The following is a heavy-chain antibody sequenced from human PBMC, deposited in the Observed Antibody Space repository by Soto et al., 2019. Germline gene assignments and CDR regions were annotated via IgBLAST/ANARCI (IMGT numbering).Heavy chain of an antibody. J-gene: IGHJ4*01. CDR3: ARDNAGYCSSTSCYAPFDY. V-gene: IGHV3-21*01. CDR2: ISSSSSYI. CDR1: GFTFSSYS. Sequence: GGSLRLSCAASGFTFSSYSMNWVRQAPGKGLEWVSSISSSSSYIYYADSVKGRFTISRDNAKNSLYLQMNSLRAEDTAVYYCARDNAGYCSSTSCYAPFDYWGHGTLVTVSS. D-gene: IGHD2-2*01.